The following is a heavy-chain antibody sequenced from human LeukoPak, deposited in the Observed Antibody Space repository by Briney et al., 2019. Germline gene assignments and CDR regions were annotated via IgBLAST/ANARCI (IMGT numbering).Heavy chain of an antibody. Sequence: PGGSLRLSCTASGFTLGDYAMSWVRQAPGKGLEWVGFIRSKAYGGTTEYAASVKGRFTISRDDSKSIAYLQMNSLKTEDTAVYYCTRDVYYYGSGSYLNRDYWGQGTLVTVSS. V-gene: IGHV3-49*04. CDR1: GFTLGDYA. CDR3: TRDVYYYGSGSYLNRDY. J-gene: IGHJ4*02. D-gene: IGHD3-10*01. CDR2: IRSKAYGGTT.